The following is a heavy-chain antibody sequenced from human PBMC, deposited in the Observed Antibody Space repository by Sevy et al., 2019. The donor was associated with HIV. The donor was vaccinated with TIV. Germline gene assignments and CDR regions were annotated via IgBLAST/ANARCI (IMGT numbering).Heavy chain of an antibody. CDR1: GFTFSSYA. V-gene: IGHV3-23*01. CDR3: AKDGGRVVVAATPFYY. Sequence: GGSLRLSCAASGFTFSSYAMSWVRQAPGKGLEWVSAISGSGGSTYYADSVKGRFTISRDNSKNTLYLQMNSLRAEDTAVYYCAKDGGRVVVAATPFYYWGQGTLVTVSS. D-gene: IGHD2-15*01. CDR2: ISGSGGST. J-gene: IGHJ4*02.